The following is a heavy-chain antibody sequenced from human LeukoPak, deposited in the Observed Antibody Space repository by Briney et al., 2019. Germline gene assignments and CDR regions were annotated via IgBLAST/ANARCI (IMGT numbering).Heavy chain of an antibody. CDR1: GFTVSSNY. V-gene: IGHV3-53*01. CDR2: IGSGSST. D-gene: IGHD6-19*01. J-gene: IGHJ4*02. Sequence: PGGSLRLSCAASGFTVSSNYMSWVRQAPGKGLEWVSAMIGSGSSTYYADSVKGRFTISGDNARNTLFLQMNSLRVEDTAVYYCAKDETHSSGWAPFDSWGQGTLVIVSS. CDR3: AKDETHSSGWAPFDS.